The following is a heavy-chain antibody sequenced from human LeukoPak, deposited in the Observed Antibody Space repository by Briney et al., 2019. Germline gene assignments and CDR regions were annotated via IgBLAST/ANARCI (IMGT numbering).Heavy chain of an antibody. Sequence: GESLKISCKGSGYSFTNYWIGWVRQMPGKGLGWMGIIYAGDSDSRYSPSFQGQVTISADKSVSTAYLQWSSLKASDTAMYYCARHDGSFLEYFDFWGQGTLVTVSS. V-gene: IGHV5-51*01. J-gene: IGHJ4*02. CDR2: IYAGDSDS. D-gene: IGHD5-24*01. CDR3: ARHDGSFLEYFDF. CDR1: GYSFTNYW.